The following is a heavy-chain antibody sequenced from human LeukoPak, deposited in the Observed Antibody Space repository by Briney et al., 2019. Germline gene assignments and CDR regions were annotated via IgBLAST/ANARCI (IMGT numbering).Heavy chain of an antibody. CDR2: ISGGGGST. CDR3: ARTITIATYYFDY. Sequence: EGSLRLSCAASGFTFSNYAMSWVRQAPGKGLEWVSGISGGGGSTYYADSVKGRFTISRDNSKNTLYLQMNSLRAGDSAIYYCARTITIATYYFDYWGQGTLVTVSS. J-gene: IGHJ4*02. CDR1: GFTFSNYA. D-gene: IGHD2-15*01. V-gene: IGHV3-23*01.